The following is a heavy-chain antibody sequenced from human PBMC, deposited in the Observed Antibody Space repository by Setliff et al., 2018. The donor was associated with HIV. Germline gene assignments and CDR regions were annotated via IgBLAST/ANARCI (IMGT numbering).Heavy chain of an antibody. D-gene: IGHD6-6*01. CDR3: TRELNGHTSSHYYFGLDV. J-gene: IGHJ6*02. CDR1: GFAFSDYD. V-gene: IGHV3-13*01. CDR2: IGTGGDT. Sequence: LRLSCAPSGFAFSDYDFHWVRQVTGEGLEWVSAIGTGGDTYYADSVKGRFTISRENAKNSLYLQMNNVRAGDTAVYYCTRELNGHTSSHYYFGLDVWGQGTTVTVSS.